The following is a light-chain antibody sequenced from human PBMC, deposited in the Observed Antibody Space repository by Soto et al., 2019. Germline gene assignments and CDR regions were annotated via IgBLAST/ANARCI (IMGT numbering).Light chain of an antibody. CDR1: QGIRND. CDR3: LQDDNYPLT. J-gene: IGKJ4*01. Sequence: AIQMTQSPSSLSASVGDRVTITCRASQGIRNDLGWYQQKPGKAPKLLIYTASTLQSGVPSRFSGSGSGTDFTLTISSLQTEDFATYYCLQDDNYPLTFGGGTKVEIK. CDR2: TAS. V-gene: IGKV1-6*01.